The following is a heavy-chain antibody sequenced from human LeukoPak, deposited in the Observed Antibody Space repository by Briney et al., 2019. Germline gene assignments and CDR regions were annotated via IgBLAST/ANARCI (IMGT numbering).Heavy chain of an antibody. J-gene: IGHJ4*02. CDR3: ARGRVYLYYFDY. V-gene: IGHV4-34*01. CDR2: INHSGST. Sequence: SETLSLTCAVYGGSFSGYYWSWIRQPPGKGLEWIGEINHSGSTNYSPSLKSRVTISVDTSKNQFSLKLSSVTAADTAVYYCARGRVYLYYFDYWGQGTLVTVSS. CDR1: GGSFSGYY. D-gene: IGHD5/OR15-5a*01.